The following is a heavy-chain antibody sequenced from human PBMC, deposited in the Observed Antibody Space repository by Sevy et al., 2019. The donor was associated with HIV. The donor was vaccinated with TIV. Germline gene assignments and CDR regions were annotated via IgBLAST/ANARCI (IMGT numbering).Heavy chain of an antibody. Sequence: GGSLRLSCAASGFTFSDYSMNWVRQAPGKGLEWVSSISSRSTFTYYADSLKGRFTISRDNAKNSLYLQMNSLRAEDTAVYYCAREDWNDVIDYWGQGTLVTVSS. D-gene: IGHD1-1*01. CDR1: GFTFSDYS. CDR2: ISSRSTFT. CDR3: AREDWNDVIDY. J-gene: IGHJ4*02. V-gene: IGHV3-21*04.